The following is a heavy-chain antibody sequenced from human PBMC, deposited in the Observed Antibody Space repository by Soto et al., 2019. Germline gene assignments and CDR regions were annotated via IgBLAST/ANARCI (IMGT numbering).Heavy chain of an antibody. CDR2: IYPGDSDT. J-gene: IGHJ6*02. V-gene: IGHV5-51*01. D-gene: IGHD3-10*01. CDR3: AGGGVRGVITRTRDYYGMDV. CDR1: GYSFTSYW. Sequence: GESLKSSCKGSGYSFTSYWIGWVRQMPGKGLEWMGIIYPGDSDTRYSPSFQGQVTISADKSISTAYLQWSSLKASDTAMYYFAGGGVRGVITRTRDYYGMDVWGQGTTVTVS.